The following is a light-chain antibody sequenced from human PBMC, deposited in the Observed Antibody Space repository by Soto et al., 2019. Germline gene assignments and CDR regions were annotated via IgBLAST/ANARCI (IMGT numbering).Light chain of an antibody. V-gene: IGLV8-61*01. J-gene: IGLJ3*02. Sequence: QTVVTQEPSFSVSPGGTVTFTCGLSSGPVSTNNIPNWYRQTPGQAPRTLIYNTNTRSSGVPDRFSGSILGNKAALTITGAQADDESDYYCVLFMGSGLWVFGGGTQLTVL. CDR2: NTN. CDR1: SGPVSTNNI. CDR3: VLFMGSGLWV.